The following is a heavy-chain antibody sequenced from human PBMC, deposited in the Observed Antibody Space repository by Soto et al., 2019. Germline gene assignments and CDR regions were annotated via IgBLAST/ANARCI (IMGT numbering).Heavy chain of an antibody. J-gene: IGHJ6*02. Sequence: QVQLVESGGGVVQPGRSLRLSCAASGFTFSNYGIHWVRQAPGKGLEWMAVISYDGSSKDYADSVKGRFTISRDNSKNTLYLQMNSLTIEDTAVYYCAKDDGSTWSMFYSYYGVDVWGQGTTVTVSS. V-gene: IGHV3-30*18. D-gene: IGHD6-13*01. CDR1: GFTFSNYG. CDR2: ISYDGSSK. CDR3: AKDDGSTWSMFYSYYGVDV.